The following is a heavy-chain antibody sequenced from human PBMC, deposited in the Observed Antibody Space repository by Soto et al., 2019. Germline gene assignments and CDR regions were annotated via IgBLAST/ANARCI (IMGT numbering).Heavy chain of an antibody. Sequence: EVQLLESGGGLVQPGGSLRLACAASGFSFNCYSMVWVRQAPGKGLEWVSVISASGGSSYFADSVKGRFTISRDNSKNVLSLEMNNLRADDTATYFCAKGSIECSAAVARWGQGTLVLVSS. V-gene: IGHV3-23*01. CDR2: ISASGGSS. J-gene: IGHJ4*02. D-gene: IGHD2-15*01. CDR3: AKGSIECSAAVAR. CDR1: GFSFNCYS.